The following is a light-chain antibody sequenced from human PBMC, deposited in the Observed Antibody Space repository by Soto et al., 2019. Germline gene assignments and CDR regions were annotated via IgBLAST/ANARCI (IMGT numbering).Light chain of an antibody. CDR3: QQYGSSPPMIT. CDR1: QSVSSSY. V-gene: IGKV3-20*01. Sequence: EIVVAQSPDTLSLSPGERATLSCRASQSVSSSYLAWYQQKPGQAPRLLIYGASSRATGIPDRFSGSGSGTDFTLTISRLEPEDFAVYYCQQYGSSPPMITFGPGTKVDIK. CDR2: GAS. J-gene: IGKJ3*01.